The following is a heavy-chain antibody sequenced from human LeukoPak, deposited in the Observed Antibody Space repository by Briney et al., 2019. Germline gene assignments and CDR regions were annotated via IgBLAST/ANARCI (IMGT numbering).Heavy chain of an antibody. J-gene: IGHJ2*01. CDR2: IYHSGST. Sequence: SETLSLTCTVSGYSISSGYYWGWIRQPPGKGLEWIGTIYHSGSTYYNPSLKSRVTISVDTSKNQFSLKLSSVTAVDTAVYYCARGEVPAANWYFDLWGRGTLVTVSS. D-gene: IGHD2-2*01. CDR3: ARGEVPAANWYFDL. CDR1: GYSISSGYY. V-gene: IGHV4-38-2*02.